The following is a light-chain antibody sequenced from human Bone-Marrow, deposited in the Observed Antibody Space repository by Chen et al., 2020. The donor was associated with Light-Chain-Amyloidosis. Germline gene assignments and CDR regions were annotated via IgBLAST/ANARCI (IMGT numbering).Light chain of an antibody. J-gene: IGKJ4*01. V-gene: IGKV3-20*01. Sequence: EIVLPHSPCTLTLSPGEGANLSCRASQTISSNYLTWYQQKFGQAPRLLIYGSSSRATGIPDRFTGSGSGTDFTLTINRLEPEDFAMYYCQQYGTSPLTFGGGTKVEIK. CDR1: QTISSNY. CDR2: GSS. CDR3: QQYGTSPLT.